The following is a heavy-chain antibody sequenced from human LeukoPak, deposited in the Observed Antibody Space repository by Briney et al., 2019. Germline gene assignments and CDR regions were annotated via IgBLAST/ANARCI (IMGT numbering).Heavy chain of an antibody. CDR1: GYTFTGYY. V-gene: IGHV1-2*02. D-gene: IGHD3-3*01. J-gene: IGHJ3*02. Sequence: ASVKVSCKASGYTFTGYYMHWVRQAPGQGLEWMGWVNPNSGGTNYAQKFQGRVTMTRDTSISTAYMELSRLRSDDTAVYYCARGFSGFGVVIVYDAFDIWGQGTMVTVSS. CDR2: VNPNSGGT. CDR3: ARGFSGFGVVIVYDAFDI.